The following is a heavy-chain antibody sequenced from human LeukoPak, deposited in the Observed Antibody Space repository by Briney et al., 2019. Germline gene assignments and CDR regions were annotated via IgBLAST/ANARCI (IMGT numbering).Heavy chain of an antibody. CDR3: ARASSGWYYFDY. CDR2: ISAYNGNT. CDR1: VYTFTSYG. Sequence: ASVKVSCKACVYTFTSYGISWVRQDPGQGLEWMGWISAYNGNTNYAQKLQGRVTMTTDTSTSTAYMELRSLRSDDTAVYYCARASSGWYYFDYWGQGTLVTVSS. V-gene: IGHV1-18*01. J-gene: IGHJ4*02. D-gene: IGHD6-19*01.